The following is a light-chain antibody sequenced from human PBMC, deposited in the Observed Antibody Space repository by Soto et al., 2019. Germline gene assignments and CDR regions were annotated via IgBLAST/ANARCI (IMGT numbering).Light chain of an antibody. V-gene: IGKV1-5*01. CDR2: DAS. J-gene: IGKJ4*01. Sequence: DIQMTQSPSTLSASVGDRVTITCRASQSISSWLAWYQQKPGKAPKLLIFDASSLESGVPSRFSGSGSGTEFTLTISSLQPDDFATYYCQQYNSYPLTVVGGTKVDIK. CDR3: QQYNSYPLT. CDR1: QSISSW.